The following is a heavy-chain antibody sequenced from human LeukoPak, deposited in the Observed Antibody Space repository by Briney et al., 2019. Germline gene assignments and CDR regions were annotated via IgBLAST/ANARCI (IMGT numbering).Heavy chain of an antibody. CDR2: INHSGST. J-gene: IGHJ6*02. D-gene: IGHD3-10*01. Sequence: PSETLSLTCAVYGGSFSGYYWSWIRQPPGKGLEWIGEINHSGSTNYNPSLKSRVTISVDTSKNQFSLKLSSVTAADTAVYYCARAGVTMVRGVIITNPRYYYYGMDVWGQGTTVTVSS. V-gene: IGHV4-34*01. CDR1: GGSFSGYY. CDR3: ARAGVTMVRGVIITNPRYYYYGMDV.